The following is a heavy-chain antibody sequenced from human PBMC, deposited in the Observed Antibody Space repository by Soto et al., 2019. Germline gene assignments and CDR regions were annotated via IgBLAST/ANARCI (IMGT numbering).Heavy chain of an antibody. CDR1: GFTFGDYA. V-gene: IGHV3-49*03. CDR2: IRSKADGGKT. D-gene: IGHD2-8*01. J-gene: IGHJ4*02. Sequence: GGSLRLSCTASGFTFGDYAMSWFRQAPGKGLEWVGFIRSKADGGKTEYAASVKGRFTISRDDSKSIAYLQMNSLKTEDTAVYYCTRANIVLMVYAKYFDYWGQGTLVTVSS. CDR3: TRANIVLMVYAKYFDY.